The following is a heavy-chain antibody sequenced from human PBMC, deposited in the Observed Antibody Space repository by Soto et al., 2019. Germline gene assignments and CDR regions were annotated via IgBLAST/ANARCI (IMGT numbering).Heavy chain of an antibody. D-gene: IGHD2-15*01. Sequence: SETLSLTCTVSGGSISSGGYYWSWIRQHPGKGLEWIGYIYYSGSTYYNPSLKSRVTISVDTSKNQFSLKLSSVTAADTAVYYCARAGLYCSGGSCSYDAFDIWGQGTMVTVSS. V-gene: IGHV4-31*03. CDR2: IYYSGST. J-gene: IGHJ3*02. CDR3: ARAGLYCSGGSCSYDAFDI. CDR1: GGSISSGGYY.